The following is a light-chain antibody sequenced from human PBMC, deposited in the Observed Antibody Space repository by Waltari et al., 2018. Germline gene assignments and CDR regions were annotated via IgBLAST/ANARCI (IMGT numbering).Light chain of an antibody. J-gene: IGKJ2*01. CDR3: QQYNSYHT. V-gene: IGKV1-5*03. CDR2: KAS. Sequence: DIQMTQSPSTLSASVGDRVTITCRASQSISSWLAWYQQKPGKAPKLLIYKASSLESGVPSRCSGSGSGTEFTLTISSLQPDDFATYYCQQYNSYHTFGQGTKLEIK. CDR1: QSISSW.